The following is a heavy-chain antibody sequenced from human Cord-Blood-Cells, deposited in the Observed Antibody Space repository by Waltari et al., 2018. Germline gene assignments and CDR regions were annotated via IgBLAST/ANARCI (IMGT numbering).Heavy chain of an antibody. Sequence: QVQLVQSGAEVKKPGSSVKVYCKASGGTFGSYAIRWVQRAPGRGLEWMGGIIPILGIANYAQKFQGRVTITADESTSTAYMELSSLRSEDTAVYYCARVYSSGWYYFDYWGQGTLVTVSS. V-gene: IGHV1-69*04. CDR2: IIPILGIA. CDR1: GGTFGSYA. J-gene: IGHJ4*02. D-gene: IGHD6-19*01. CDR3: ARVYSSGWYYFDY.